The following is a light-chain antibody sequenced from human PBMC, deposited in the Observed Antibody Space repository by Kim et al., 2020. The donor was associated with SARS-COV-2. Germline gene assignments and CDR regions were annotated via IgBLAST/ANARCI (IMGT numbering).Light chain of an antibody. CDR1: QSVDSY. V-gene: IGKV3-11*01. CDR2: DTS. J-gene: IGKJ4*01. CDR3: QQRRDWSLT. Sequence: LSPGERAALACRASQSVDSYLVWYQQKPGQAPRLLIYDTSNRAAGVPARFSGSGSGTDFTLTIARLEPEDFAVYYCQQRRDWSLTFGGGTKVDIK.